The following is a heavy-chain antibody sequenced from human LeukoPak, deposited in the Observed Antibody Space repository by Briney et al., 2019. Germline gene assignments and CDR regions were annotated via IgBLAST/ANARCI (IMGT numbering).Heavy chain of an antibody. Sequence: GGSLRLSCAASGFTFSSYWMHWVRQAPGKGLVWVSRINSDGSSTSYADSVKGRFTISRDNAKSTLYVQMNSLRAEDTAVYYCARARYSGSYYPFDYWGQGTLVTVSS. J-gene: IGHJ4*02. V-gene: IGHV3-74*01. CDR1: GFTFSSYW. CDR2: INSDGSST. D-gene: IGHD1-26*01. CDR3: ARARYSGSYYPFDY.